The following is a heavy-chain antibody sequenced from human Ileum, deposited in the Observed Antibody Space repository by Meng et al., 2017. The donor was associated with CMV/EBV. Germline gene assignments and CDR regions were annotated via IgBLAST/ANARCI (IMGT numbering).Heavy chain of an antibody. CDR3: ASESVRIGDNFSY. V-gene: IGHV3-66*03. D-gene: IGHD3-10*01. Sequence: SCAASGLTVDANHMSWVRQAPGKGLGYVSLIYSSGSTYYTGSVKGRFTVSRDNSKNRLYLHMNSLKIDDTAVYYCASESVRIGDNFSYWGQGTLVTVSS. J-gene: IGHJ4*02. CDR2: IYSSGST. CDR1: GLTVDANH.